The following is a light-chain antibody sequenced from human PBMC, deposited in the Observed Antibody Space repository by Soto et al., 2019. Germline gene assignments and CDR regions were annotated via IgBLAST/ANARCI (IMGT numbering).Light chain of an antibody. Sequence: DIQMTQSPSTLSASVGDRVSFTCRASQNIDTWLAWYQQKPGKAPKLLIYHASTLESGVPSRFSGSGSGTEFTLTISSLQPDDFATYYCQQYNSYSFGQGTKVDI. CDR2: HAS. J-gene: IGKJ1*01. V-gene: IGKV1-5*01. CDR1: QNIDTW. CDR3: QQYNSYS.